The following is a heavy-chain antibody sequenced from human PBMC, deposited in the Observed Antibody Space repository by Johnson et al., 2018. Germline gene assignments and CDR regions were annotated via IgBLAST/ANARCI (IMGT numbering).Heavy chain of an antibody. CDR2: IWYDGSNK. D-gene: IGHD3-22*01. Sequence: HWVRQAPGKGLEWVAIIWYDGSNKYYADSVKGRFTISRDNSKNTLYLQMNSLRAEDTAVYYCARVSGSSGYYYSAFDIWGQGTMVTVSS. V-gene: IGHV3-33*01. J-gene: IGHJ3*02. CDR3: ARVSGSSGYYYSAFDI.